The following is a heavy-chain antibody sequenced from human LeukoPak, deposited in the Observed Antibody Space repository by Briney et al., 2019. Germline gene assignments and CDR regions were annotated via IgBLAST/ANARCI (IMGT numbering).Heavy chain of an antibody. J-gene: IGHJ5*02. V-gene: IGHV1-69*13. CDR1: GGTFSSYA. D-gene: IGHD3-22*01. Sequence: SVKVSCKASGGTFSSYAISWVRQAPGQGLEWMGGIIPIFGTANYAQKFQGRVTITADESTSTAYMELSSLRSEDTAVYYCAGHKYYYATSGYYPLFDPWGQGTLVTVSS. CDR3: AGHKYYYATSGYYPLFDP. CDR2: IIPIFGTA.